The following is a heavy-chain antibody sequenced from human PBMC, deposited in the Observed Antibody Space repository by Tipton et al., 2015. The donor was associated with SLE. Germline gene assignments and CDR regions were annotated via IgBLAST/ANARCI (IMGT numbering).Heavy chain of an antibody. V-gene: IGHV4-34*01. CDR2: INHSGST. CDR3: ARHGGYCSSTSCYFDAFDI. J-gene: IGHJ3*02. Sequence: TLSLTCAVYGGSFSGYYWSWIRQPPGKGLEWIGEINHSGSTNYNPSLKSRVTISVDTSKKQFSLKLRSVTAADTAVYYCARHGGYCSSTSCYFDAFDIWGQGTMVTVSS. D-gene: IGHD2-2*01. CDR1: GGSFSGYY.